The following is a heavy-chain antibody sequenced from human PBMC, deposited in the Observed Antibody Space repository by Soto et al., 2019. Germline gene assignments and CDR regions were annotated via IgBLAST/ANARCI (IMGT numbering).Heavy chain of an antibody. V-gene: IGHV3-23*01. CDR2: ISGSGGST. CDR3: AKASGPHLNYDSSGYYLGSPYYFDY. J-gene: IGHJ4*02. CDR1: GFTFSSYA. D-gene: IGHD3-22*01. Sequence: GGSLRLSCAASGFTFSSYAMSWVRQAPGKGLEWVSAISGSGGSTYYADSVKGRFTISRDNSKNTLYLQMNSLRAEDTAVYYCAKASGPHLNYDSSGYYLGSPYYFDYWGQGTRVTVSS.